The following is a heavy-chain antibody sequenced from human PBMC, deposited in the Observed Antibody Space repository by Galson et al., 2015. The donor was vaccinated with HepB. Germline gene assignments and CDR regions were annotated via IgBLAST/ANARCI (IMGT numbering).Heavy chain of an antibody. CDR2: IKHTGTT. J-gene: IGHJ4*02. Sequence: LSLTCAVYGGSLSDFYWTWIRQPPRKGLEWIGEIKHTGTTNYQPSLKSRVTISVGTSKNEFSLRLSSLTAADTAVYYCARVGVSKFGGALVVPYYFDYWGQGTLVTVSS. CDR3: ARVGVSKFGGALVVPYYFDY. V-gene: IGHV4-34*01. CDR1: GGSLSDFY. D-gene: IGHD3-16*02.